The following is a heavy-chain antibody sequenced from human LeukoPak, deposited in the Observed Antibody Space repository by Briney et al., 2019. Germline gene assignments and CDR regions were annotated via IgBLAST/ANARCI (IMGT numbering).Heavy chain of an antibody. CDR3: ASNVDYTFG. J-gene: IGHJ4*02. CDR1: EFTFSSYN. Sequence: GGSLRLSCAASEFTFSSYNMNWVRQAPGKWLEWVSYISTNSDTMLYADSVKGRFTISRDNAKNSLYLQMNSLRAEDTAVYYCASNVDYTFGWGQGTLVIVSS. CDR2: ISTNSDTM. V-gene: IGHV3-48*01. D-gene: IGHD4-17*01.